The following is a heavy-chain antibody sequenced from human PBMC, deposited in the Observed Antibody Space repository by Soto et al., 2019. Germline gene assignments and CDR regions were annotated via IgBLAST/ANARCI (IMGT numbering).Heavy chain of an antibody. Sequence: SQTLSLTCAISGDRVSSNSAACNWIRQSPSRGLEWLGRTYYRSKWYNDYAVSVKSRITINPDTSKNQFSLQLSSVTPEDTAIYYCAGTTSHHWLYMDVWGRGTTVTVSS. V-gene: IGHV6-1*01. CDR1: GDRVSSNSAA. CDR3: AGTTSHHWLYMDV. CDR2: TYYRSKWYN. J-gene: IGHJ6*03. D-gene: IGHD1-1*01.